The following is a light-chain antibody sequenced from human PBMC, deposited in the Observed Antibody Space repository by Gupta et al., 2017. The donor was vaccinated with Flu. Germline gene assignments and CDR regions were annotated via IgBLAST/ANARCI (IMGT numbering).Light chain of an antibody. CDR3: QVWDTTTHVT. CDR1: NIGIKN. CDR2: KDK. Sequence: SYEVTQPLSVSVALGQTAKISCGGNNIGIKNVHWCQQRPGQAPVLVIYKDKNRPSGIPDRFSGSNSGNTATLTITRAQAEDEAVCYCQVWDTTTHVTFGGGTRLTVL. J-gene: IGLJ2*01. V-gene: IGLV3-9*01.